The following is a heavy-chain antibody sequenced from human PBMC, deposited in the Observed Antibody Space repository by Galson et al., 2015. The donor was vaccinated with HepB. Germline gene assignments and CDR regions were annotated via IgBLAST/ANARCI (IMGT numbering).Heavy chain of an antibody. CDR2: IKQDASEK. V-gene: IGHV3-7*03. CDR3: AKARPASYYASGSFFSVDY. D-gene: IGHD3-10*01. CDR1: GFTFSRYW. Sequence: SLRLSCAVSGFTFSRYWMTWVRQAPGKGLEWVANIKQDASEKYYVDSVKGRFTISRDNSKNTLYLQMNSLRAEDTAIYYCAKARPASYYASGSFFSVDYWGQGTLVTVSS. J-gene: IGHJ4*02.